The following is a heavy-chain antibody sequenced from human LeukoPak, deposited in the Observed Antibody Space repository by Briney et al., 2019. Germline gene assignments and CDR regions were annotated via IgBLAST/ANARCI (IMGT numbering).Heavy chain of an antibody. V-gene: IGHV4-39*01. D-gene: IGHD4-17*01. Sequence: SETLSLTCTVSGGSISSSSYYWGWIRQPPGKGLEWIGSIYYSGSTYYNPSLKSRVTISVDTSKNQFSLKLSSVTAADTAVYYCARGDYGDYVVWGQGTLVTVSS. J-gene: IGHJ4*02. CDR1: GGSISSSSYY. CDR2: IYYSGST. CDR3: ARGDYGDYVV.